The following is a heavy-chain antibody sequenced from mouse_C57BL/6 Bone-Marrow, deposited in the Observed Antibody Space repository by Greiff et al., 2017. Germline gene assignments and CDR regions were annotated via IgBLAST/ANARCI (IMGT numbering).Heavy chain of an antibody. J-gene: IGHJ2*01. CDR3: SSFDGNDFDF. CDR2: IDPEIGDT. V-gene: IGHV14-4*01. D-gene: IGHD2-1*01. CDR1: GFNIKDDY. Sequence: EVTLQQSGAELVRPGASVKLSCTASGFNIKDDYIHWVKQRPEQGLEWIGWIDPEIGDTEYASKFQGKATITSDTSSNTAYLQLSSLTSEDTAVYYCSSFDGNDFDFWGQGTPLTVAS.